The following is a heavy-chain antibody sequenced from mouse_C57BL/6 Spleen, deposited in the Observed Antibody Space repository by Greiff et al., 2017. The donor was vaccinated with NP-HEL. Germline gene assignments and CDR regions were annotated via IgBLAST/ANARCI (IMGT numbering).Heavy chain of an antibody. CDR3: ARIYDYDVAY. D-gene: IGHD2-4*01. Sequence: DVHLVESGGGLVKPGGSLKLSCAASGFTFSSYAMSWVRQTPEKRLEWVATISDGGSYTYYPDNVKGRFTISRDNAKNNLYLQMSHLKSEDTAMYYCARIYDYDVAYWGQGTLVTVSA. J-gene: IGHJ3*01. CDR1: GFTFSSYA. V-gene: IGHV5-4*01. CDR2: ISDGGSYT.